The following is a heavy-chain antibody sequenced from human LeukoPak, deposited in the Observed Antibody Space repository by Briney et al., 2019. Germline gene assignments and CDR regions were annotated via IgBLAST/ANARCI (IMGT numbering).Heavy chain of an antibody. J-gene: IGHJ4*02. V-gene: IGHV3-48*03. CDR1: GFTFSNFE. Sequence: GGSLRLSCAASGFTFSNFEMHWVRLAPGKGLEWLAYITSDSTIYQADSVRGRFTISRDNAKSSLYLETNSLSAEDTAIYYCARDNFGWYEKGGDYFDYWGQGALVTVSS. D-gene: IGHD6-19*01. CDR2: ITSDSTI. CDR3: ARDNFGWYEKGGDYFDY.